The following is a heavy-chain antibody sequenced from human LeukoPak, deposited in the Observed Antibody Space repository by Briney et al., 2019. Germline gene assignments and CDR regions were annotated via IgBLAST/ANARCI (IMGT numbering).Heavy chain of an antibody. CDR2: IHYSGST. D-gene: IGHD4-23*01. J-gene: IGHJ4*02. Sequence: SETLSLTCTVTGGSISSYYWSWVRQPPGKGLEYIGYIHYSGSTNYNPSLKSRVTISVDTSKNQFSLKLSSVTATDTAVYYCARGALAAYGGNSPAFDYWGQGTLVTVSS. CDR1: GGSISSYY. V-gene: IGHV4-59*08. CDR3: ARGALAAYGGNSPAFDY.